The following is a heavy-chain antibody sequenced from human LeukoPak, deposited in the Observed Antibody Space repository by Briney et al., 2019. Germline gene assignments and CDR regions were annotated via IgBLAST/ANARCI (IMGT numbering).Heavy chain of an antibody. CDR2: FDPEDGET. V-gene: IGHV1-24*01. D-gene: IGHD3-10*01. Sequence: ASVKVSCKVSGYTLTELSMHWVRQAPGKGLEWMGGFDPEDGETIYAQKFQGRVTMTEDTSTDTAYMELGSLRSEDTAVYYCATSYYYGLDPYYFDYWGQGTLVTVSS. CDR3: ATSYYYGLDPYYFDY. J-gene: IGHJ4*02. CDR1: GYTLTELS.